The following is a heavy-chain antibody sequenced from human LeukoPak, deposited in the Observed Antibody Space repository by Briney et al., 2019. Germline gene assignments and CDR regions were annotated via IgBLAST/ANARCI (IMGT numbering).Heavy chain of an antibody. J-gene: IGHJ5*02. CDR3: AKDRDSGSGYYTWGLFDA. CDR1: GFTVSNNY. V-gene: IGHV3-53*01. CDR2: IYSGGST. D-gene: IGHD3-10*01. Sequence: GGSLRLSCAASGFTVSNNYMSWVRQAPGKGLEWVSVIYSGGSTYYADSIKGRFIISRDNSKNMLYLQMNSLRAEDTAVYYCAKDRDSGSGYYTWGLFDAWGQGTLVTVSS.